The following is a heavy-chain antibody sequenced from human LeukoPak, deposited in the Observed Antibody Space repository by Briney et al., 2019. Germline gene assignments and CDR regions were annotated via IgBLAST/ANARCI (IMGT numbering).Heavy chain of an antibody. Sequence: GASVKVSCKASGYTFTSYGISWVRQAPGQGLEWMGWISAYNGNTNYAQKLQGRVTMTTDTSTSTAYMELRSLRSEDTAVYYCARGYCRSSSCYSRYYYYGMDVWGQGTTVTVSS. CDR3: ARGYCRSSSCYSRYYYYGMDV. J-gene: IGHJ6*02. CDR2: ISAYNGNT. CDR1: GYTFTSYG. D-gene: IGHD2-15*01. V-gene: IGHV1-18*01.